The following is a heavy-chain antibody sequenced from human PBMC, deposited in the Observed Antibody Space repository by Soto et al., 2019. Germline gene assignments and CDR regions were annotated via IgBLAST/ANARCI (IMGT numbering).Heavy chain of an antibody. D-gene: IGHD3-10*01. J-gene: IGHJ6*03. V-gene: IGHV4-59*08. Sequence: SETLSLTCTVSGGSISSYYWSWIRQPPGKGLEWIGYIYYSGSTNYNPSLKSRVTISVDTSKNQFSLKLSSVTAADTAVYYCARRGGYLYYYMDVWGKGTTVTVSS. CDR2: IYYSGST. CDR3: ARRGGYLYYYMDV. CDR1: GGSISSYY.